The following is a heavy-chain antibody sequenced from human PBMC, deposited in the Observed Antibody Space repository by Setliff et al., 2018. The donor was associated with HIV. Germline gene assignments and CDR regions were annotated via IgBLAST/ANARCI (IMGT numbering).Heavy chain of an antibody. CDR2: ISIGSGGAM. CDR1: GFTFRNYK. CDR3: ARDNLYYNLYDGSPVYGMDV. Sequence: GGSLRLSCAASGFTFRNYKMNWVRQAPGRGLEWVSSISIGSGGAMDYADSVQGRFTISRDNSKNYLYLQMTGLRVEDTGVYYCARDNLYYNLYDGSPVYGMDVWGQGTTVTVSS. V-gene: IGHV3-21*01. D-gene: IGHD3-3*01. J-gene: IGHJ6*02.